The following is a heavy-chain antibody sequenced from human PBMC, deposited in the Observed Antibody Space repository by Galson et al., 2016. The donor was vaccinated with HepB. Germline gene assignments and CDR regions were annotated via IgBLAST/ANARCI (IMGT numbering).Heavy chain of an antibody. Sequence: SVKVSCKASGGTFSNYAISWVRQAPGQGLEWMGGIIPIFGSANYAQKFQGKFTITADESTSTVYMDLSSLRSEDTAMYYCARGAIFGVITAFDYWGQGTLVTVSS. CDR3: ARGAIFGVITAFDY. CDR2: IIPIFGSA. V-gene: IGHV1-69*13. CDR1: GGTFSNYA. J-gene: IGHJ4*02. D-gene: IGHD3-3*01.